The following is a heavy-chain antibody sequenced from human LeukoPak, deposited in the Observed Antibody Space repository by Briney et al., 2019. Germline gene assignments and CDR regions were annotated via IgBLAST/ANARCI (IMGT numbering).Heavy chain of an antibody. CDR1: GFTFSSYV. CDR3: AKDPIAARPDYYYGMDV. V-gene: IGHV3-23*01. Sequence: GGSLRLSCAASGFTFSSYVMSWVRQAPGKGLEWVSAISGSGGSTYYADSVKGRFTISRDNSKNTLYLQMNSLRAEDTAVYYCAKDPIAARPDYYYGMDVWGQGTTVTVSS. D-gene: IGHD6-6*01. CDR2: ISGSGGST. J-gene: IGHJ6*02.